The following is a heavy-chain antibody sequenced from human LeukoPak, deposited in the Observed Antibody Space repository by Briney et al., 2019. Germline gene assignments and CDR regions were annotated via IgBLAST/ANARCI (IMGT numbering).Heavy chain of an antibody. D-gene: IGHD3-10*01. CDR3: AKVGFTMVRGDKNRPIDY. J-gene: IGHJ4*02. CDR1: GFTFSSYA. V-gene: IGHV3-23*01. Sequence: GGSLRLSCAASGFTFSSYAMSWVGQAPGKGVEWVSAISVSFLPTYYAYSVKRRFTISRDNSKNTLYLQMNSLRAEDTAVYYCAKVGFTMVRGDKNRPIDYWGQGTLVTVSS. CDR2: ISVSFLPT.